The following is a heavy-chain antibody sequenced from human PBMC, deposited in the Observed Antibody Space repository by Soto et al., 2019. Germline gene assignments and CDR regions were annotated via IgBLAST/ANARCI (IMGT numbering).Heavy chain of an antibody. CDR2: IIPILGIA. D-gene: IGHD2-21*01. J-gene: IGHJ4*02. CDR1: GGTFSSYT. V-gene: IGHV1-69*02. Sequence: QVQLVQSGAEVKKPGSSVKVSCKASGGTFSSYTISWVRQAPGQGLEWMGRIIPILGIANYAQKLEGRVTNTADKSTSTAYMELSSLRSEDTAVYYCARGHIAAQVGYFDYWGQGTLVTVSS. CDR3: ARGHIAAQVGYFDY.